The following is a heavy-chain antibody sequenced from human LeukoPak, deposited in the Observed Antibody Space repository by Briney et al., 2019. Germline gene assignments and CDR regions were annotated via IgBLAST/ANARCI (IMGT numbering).Heavy chain of an antibody. J-gene: IGHJ4*02. CDR3: ASTYCSGGSCYPYY. V-gene: IGHV4-59*01. Sequence: SETLSLTCTVSGGSISSYYWSWIRQPPGKGLEWIGYIYYSGSTNYNPSLKSRVTISLDTSKNQFSLKLSSVTAADTAVYYCASTYCSGGSCYPYYWGQGTLVTVSS. CDR2: IYYSGST. D-gene: IGHD2-15*01. CDR1: GGSISSYY.